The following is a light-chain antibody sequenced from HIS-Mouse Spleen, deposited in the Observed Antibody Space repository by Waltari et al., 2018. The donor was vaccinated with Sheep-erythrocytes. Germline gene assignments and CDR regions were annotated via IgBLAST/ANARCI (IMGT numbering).Light chain of an antibody. CDR1: SSDVGSYNL. J-gene: IGLJ3*02. CDR2: EGS. V-gene: IGLV2-23*01. Sequence: QSALTQPASAFGSPGQSITISCTGTSSDVGSYNLVSWYQQHPGKAPKLMIYEGSKRPSVVSNRFSGSKSGNTASLTISGLQAEDEADYYCCSYAGSSTPWVFGGGTKLTVL. CDR3: CSYAGSSTPWV.